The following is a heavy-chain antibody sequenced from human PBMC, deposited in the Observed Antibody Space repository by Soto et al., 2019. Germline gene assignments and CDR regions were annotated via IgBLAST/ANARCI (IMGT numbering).Heavy chain of an antibody. CDR2: IYTTGAT. D-gene: IGHD4-17*01. CDR1: GDSISRKY. Sequence: QVQLQESGPGLVKPSETLSLTRSVSGDSISRKYWSWLRQPAGGGLEWIGRIYTTGATNYNSSLKSRVSMSVDTSKNQFSLRLTSVTAADTAVYFCAMTVIAPSPYLDHWGQGLLVTVSS. J-gene: IGHJ4*02. CDR3: AMTVIAPSPYLDH. V-gene: IGHV4-4*07.